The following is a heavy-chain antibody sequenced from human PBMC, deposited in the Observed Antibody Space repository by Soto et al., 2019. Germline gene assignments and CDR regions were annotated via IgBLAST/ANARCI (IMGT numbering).Heavy chain of an antibody. D-gene: IGHD6-19*01. V-gene: IGHV3-53*02. CDR2: IYSGGST. J-gene: IGHJ2*01. CDR3: AGPSSGWSAHTGPGYFAL. CDR1: GFTVSSNY. Sequence: EVQLVETGGGLIQPGGSLRLSCAASGFTVSSNYMSWVRQAPGKGLEWVSVIYSGGSTYYADSVKGRFTISRDNSKNTLYLQMNSLRAEDTAVYYCAGPSSGWSAHTGPGYFALWSRGTLVTVSS.